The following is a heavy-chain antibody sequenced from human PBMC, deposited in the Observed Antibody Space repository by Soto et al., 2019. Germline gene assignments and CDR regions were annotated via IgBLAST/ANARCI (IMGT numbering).Heavy chain of an antibody. CDR1: GFFFFNYG. V-gene: IGHV3-23*01. CDR3: AKGAPPRTLYGIDWYAFDF. CDR2: ITDTGRT. J-gene: IGHJ4*02. D-gene: IGHD3-9*01. Sequence: EVQLLESGGGLVQPGGSLRLSCAVSGFFFFNYGMTWVRQAPGKGLEWVSTITDTGRTYSADSVKGRFIISRDRATNTLYLQMNSLRAEDTAVYYCAKGAPPRTLYGIDWYAFDFWGPGTLVTVSS.